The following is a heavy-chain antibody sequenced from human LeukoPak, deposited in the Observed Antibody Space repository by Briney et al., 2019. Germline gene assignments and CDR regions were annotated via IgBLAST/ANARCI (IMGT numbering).Heavy chain of an antibody. CDR2: IRYDGSNK. J-gene: IGHJ4*02. Sequence: GGSLRLSCAASGFTFSSYGMNWVRQAPGKGLEWVAFIRYDGSNKYYADSVKGRFTISRDNAKNSLYLQMNSLRAEDTAVYYCARDSDSSGWYIVPYYFDYWGQGTLVTVSS. V-gene: IGHV3-30*02. D-gene: IGHD6-19*01. CDR1: GFTFSSYG. CDR3: ARDSDSSGWYIVPYYFDY.